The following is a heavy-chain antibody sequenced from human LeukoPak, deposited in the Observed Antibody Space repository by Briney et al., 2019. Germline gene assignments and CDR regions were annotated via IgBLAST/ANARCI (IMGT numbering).Heavy chain of an antibody. J-gene: IGHJ3*02. V-gene: IGHV3-30*03. Sequence: GGSLRLSCAASAFTFNNYGMHWVRQAPGKGLEWVAVISYDGSYKYYTDSVKGRFTISRDNSKNTLHLQMNSLRAEDTALYYCARGGYSSTWLYAFDIWGQGTMVTVSS. CDR2: ISYDGSYK. CDR3: ARGGYSSTWLYAFDI. D-gene: IGHD6-13*01. CDR1: AFTFNNYG.